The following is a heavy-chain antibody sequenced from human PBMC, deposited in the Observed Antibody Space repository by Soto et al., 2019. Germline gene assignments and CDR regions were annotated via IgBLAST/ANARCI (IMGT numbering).Heavy chain of an antibody. CDR1: GGSFSGYY. V-gene: IGHV4-34*01. J-gene: IGHJ5*02. D-gene: IGHD3-10*01. CDR3: ASYYDSGSNYNWFDP. Sequence: SEAQSPISDVYGGSFSGYYWSWIRQPPGKGLEWIGEINHSGSTNYNPSLKSRVTISVDTSKNQFSLKLSSVTAADTAVYYCASYYDSGSNYNWFDPWGHGTLVTVSS. CDR2: INHSGST.